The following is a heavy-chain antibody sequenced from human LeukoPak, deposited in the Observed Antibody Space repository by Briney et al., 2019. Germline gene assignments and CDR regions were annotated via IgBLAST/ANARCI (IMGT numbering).Heavy chain of an antibody. D-gene: IGHD4-11*01. J-gene: IGHJ3*02. Sequence: GGSLRLSCAASGFTFSSYEMNWVRQAPGKGLEWVSYISSSSSTIYYADSVKGRFTISRDNAKNSLYLQMNSLRAEDTAVYYCARSETTNAHAFDIWGQGTMVTVSS. CDR2: ISSSSSTI. V-gene: IGHV3-48*01. CDR1: GFTFSSYE. CDR3: ARSETTNAHAFDI.